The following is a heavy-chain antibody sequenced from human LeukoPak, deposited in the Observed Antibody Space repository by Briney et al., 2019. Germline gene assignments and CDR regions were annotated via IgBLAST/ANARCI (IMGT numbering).Heavy chain of an antibody. CDR1: GFTFTNYW. CDR2: IDIDGTGT. J-gene: IGHJ4*02. Sequence: RPGGSLRLSCAASGFTFTNYWMHWVRQAPGKGLVWVSRIDIDGTGTSYADSVKGRFTISRDNAKNTVSLQMNSLKAEDTAVYYCGTVFDHWGPGILVTVSS. CDR3: GTVFDH. V-gene: IGHV3-74*01.